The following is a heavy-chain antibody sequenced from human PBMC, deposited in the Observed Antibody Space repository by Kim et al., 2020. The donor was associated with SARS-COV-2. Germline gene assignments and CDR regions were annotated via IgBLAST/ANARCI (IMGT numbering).Heavy chain of an antibody. D-gene: IGHD5-18*01. CDR3: AKDTGYSYANWFDP. J-gene: IGHJ5*02. Sequence: AQSVKGRFTLSTDNSNNTLYLQMNSLRAEDAAVYYCAKDTGYSYANWFDPWGQGTLVTVSS. V-gene: IGHV3-23*01.